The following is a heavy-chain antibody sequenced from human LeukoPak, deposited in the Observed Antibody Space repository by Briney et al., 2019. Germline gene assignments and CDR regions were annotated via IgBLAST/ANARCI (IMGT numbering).Heavy chain of an antibody. CDR1: GFTFSTSW. J-gene: IGHJ3*02. D-gene: IGHD2-8*01. CDR3: ARAWQWAFDI. V-gene: IGHV3-7*04. Sequence: GGSLRLSCAASGFTFSTSWMSWVRQTPGKGLEWVASIKQDGSEKYYVDSVRGRFTISGDNAKNSLSLQMNSLRAEDTAVYYCARAWQWAFDIWGQGTMVTVSS. CDR2: IKQDGSEK.